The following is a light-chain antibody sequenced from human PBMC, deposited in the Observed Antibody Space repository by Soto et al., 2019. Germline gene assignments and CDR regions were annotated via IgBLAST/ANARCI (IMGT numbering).Light chain of an antibody. CDR3: QQYKNWPHWT. Sequence: EIVMTQSPATLSVSPGERATLSCRASQSVSSNLAWYQQKPGQAPRLLIYGASTRATGIPDRFSGSGSVTEFTLTISRLQSEDFAVYYCQQYKNWPHWTFGQGTKVEIK. J-gene: IGKJ1*01. CDR2: GAS. CDR1: QSVSSN. V-gene: IGKV3-15*01.